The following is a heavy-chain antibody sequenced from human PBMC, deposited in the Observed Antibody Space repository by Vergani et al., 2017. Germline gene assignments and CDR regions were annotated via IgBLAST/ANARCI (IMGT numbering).Heavy chain of an antibody. V-gene: IGHV1-2*04. Sequence: QVQLVQSGAEVKKPGASVKVSCKASGYTFTGYYMHWVRQAPGQGLEWMGWINPNSGGTNYAQKFQGWVTMNRDTSNSTAYMELSRLRSDDTAVYYCAREGPGENIVVVPAALRDWGQGTLVTVSS. CDR3: AREGPGENIVVVPAALRD. CDR1: GYTFTGYY. J-gene: IGHJ4*02. CDR2: INPNSGGT. D-gene: IGHD2-2*01.